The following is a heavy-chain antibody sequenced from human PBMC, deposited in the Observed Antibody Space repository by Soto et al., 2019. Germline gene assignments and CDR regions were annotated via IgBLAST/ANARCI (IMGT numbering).Heavy chain of an antibody. CDR2: IYYGGST. V-gene: IGHV4-59*01. D-gene: IGHD6-13*01. Sequence: SETLSLTCTVSGGSISSYYWSWIRQPPGKGLEWIGYIYYGGSTNYNPSLKSRVTISVDTSKNQFSLKLSSVTAADTAVYYCAREGEQLVLDYWGQGTLVTVSS. J-gene: IGHJ4*02. CDR3: AREGEQLVLDY. CDR1: GGSISSYY.